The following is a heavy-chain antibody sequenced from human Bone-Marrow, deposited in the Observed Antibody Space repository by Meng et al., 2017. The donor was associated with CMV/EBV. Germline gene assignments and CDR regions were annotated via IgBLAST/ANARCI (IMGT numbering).Heavy chain of an antibody. D-gene: IGHD2-21*02. CDR1: GFTFSSYE. CDR3: ARWVTLGV. V-gene: IGHV3-48*03. Sequence: GESLKISCAASGFTFSSYEMNWVRQAPGKGLEWVSYISSSGSTIYYADSVKGRFTISRDNAKNTLYLQMHSLRVEDTAVYYCARWVTLGVWGQGTPVTVSS. J-gene: IGHJ6*02. CDR2: ISSSGSTI.